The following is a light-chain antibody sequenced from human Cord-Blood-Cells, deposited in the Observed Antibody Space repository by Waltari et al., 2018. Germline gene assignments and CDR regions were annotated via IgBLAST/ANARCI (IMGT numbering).Light chain of an antibody. V-gene: IGKV3-20*01. Sequence: VMAQAQVSLYWRRVETAPVSCRASQSVSSSYSAGYQQKPGQAPRLLIYGASSRATGIPDRFSGSGSGTDFTLTISRLEPEDFAVYYCQQYGSSPFTFGPGTKVDIK. CDR1: QSVSSSY. CDR3: QQYGSSPFT. J-gene: IGKJ3*01. CDR2: GAS.